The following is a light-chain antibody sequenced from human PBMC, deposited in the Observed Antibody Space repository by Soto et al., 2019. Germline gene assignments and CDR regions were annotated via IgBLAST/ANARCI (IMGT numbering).Light chain of an antibody. Sequence: EIVLTQSPGTLSLSQGERATLSCRASQSVRNNYLAWYQQRPGQAPRLLIYGASSRATGIPDRFSGSGSGTDFTLTISRLEPEDFAVYYCQQYGSSPPWTFGQGTMV. CDR3: QQYGSSPPWT. J-gene: IGKJ1*01. CDR2: GAS. V-gene: IGKV3-20*01. CDR1: QSVRNNY.